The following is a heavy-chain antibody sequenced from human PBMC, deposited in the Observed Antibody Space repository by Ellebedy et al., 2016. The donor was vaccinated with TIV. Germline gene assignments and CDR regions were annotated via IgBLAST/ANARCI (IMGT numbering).Heavy chain of an antibody. V-gene: IGHV4-59*01. J-gene: IGHJ5*02. CDR2: IYYSGST. CDR1: GGSISSYY. D-gene: IGHD6-19*01. CDR3: ARGYSSGWYNWFDP. Sequence: MPSEILSLTCTVSGGSISSYYWSWIRQPPGKGLEWIGYIYYSGSTNYNPSLKSRVTISVDTSKNQFSLKLSSVTAADTAVYYCARGYSSGWYNWFDPWGQGTLVTVSS.